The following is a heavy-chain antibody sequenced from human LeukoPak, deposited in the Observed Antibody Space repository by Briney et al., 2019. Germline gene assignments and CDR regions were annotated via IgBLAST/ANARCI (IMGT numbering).Heavy chain of an antibody. V-gene: IGHV3-48*02. CDR3: ARDQGTFDY. Sequence: PGGSLRHSCAASGFNLSIYSMMCVAAAPGKGGEGFSYISSCSKTIYSVDYVKSRFTISRDNATNSLYLQMNSLRDQGSAFYYFARDQGTFDYWGQGTLVTVSS. CDR2: ISSCSKTI. J-gene: IGHJ4*02. CDR1: GFNLSIYS.